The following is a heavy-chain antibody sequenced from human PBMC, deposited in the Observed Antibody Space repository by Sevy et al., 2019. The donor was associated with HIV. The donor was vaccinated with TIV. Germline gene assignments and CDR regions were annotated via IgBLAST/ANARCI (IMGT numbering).Heavy chain of an antibody. D-gene: IGHD4-17*01. J-gene: IGHJ6*02. V-gene: IGHV1-2*02. Sequence: ASVKVSCKASGYIFTDYYIHWVRQAPGQGLEWMAWINSDSGVTNYAQRFQGEVTVTRDPSLSTAYLELTNLKSNDTAIYYCARLTTQPTSDLYGLDVWGQGRRSPSP. CDR2: INSDSGVT. CDR1: GYIFTDYY. CDR3: ARLTTQPTSDLYGLDV.